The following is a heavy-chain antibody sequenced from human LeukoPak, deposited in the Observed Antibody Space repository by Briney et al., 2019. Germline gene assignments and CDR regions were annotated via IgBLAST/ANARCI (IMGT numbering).Heavy chain of an antibody. V-gene: IGHV3-23*01. CDR1: GITFSSYG. CDR3: ARETSTWYPMDS. J-gene: IGHJ4*02. D-gene: IGHD6-13*01. Sequence: PGGSLRLSCAASGITFSSYGMSWVRQAPGKGLEWVSSISSTGGTTYYADSVKGRFTISRDNSKNTLYLQIYSLRAEDTAVYYCARETSTWYPMDSWGQGTLVTVSS. CDR2: ISSTGGTT.